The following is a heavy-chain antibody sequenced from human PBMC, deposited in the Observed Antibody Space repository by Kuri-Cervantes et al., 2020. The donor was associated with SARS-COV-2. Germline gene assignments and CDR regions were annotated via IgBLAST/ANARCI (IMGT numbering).Heavy chain of an antibody. J-gene: IGHJ6*02. CDR2: INPSGGST. Sequence: ASVKVSCKASGYTFTSYYMHWVRQAPGQGLEWMGIINPSGGSTSYAQKLQGRVTMTTDTSTSTAYMELRSLRSDDTAVYYCARDSSMVRGVSSYGMDVWGQGTTVTVSS. CDR3: ARDSSMVRGVSSYGMDV. V-gene: IGHV1-46*01. CDR1: GYTFTSYY. D-gene: IGHD3-10*01.